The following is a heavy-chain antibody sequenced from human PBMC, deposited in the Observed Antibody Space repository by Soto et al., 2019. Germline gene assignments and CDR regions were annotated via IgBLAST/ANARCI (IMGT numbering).Heavy chain of an antibody. CDR2: IYYSGST. Sequence: PSETLSLTCTVSGGSISSGGYYWSWIRQHPGKGLEWIGYIYYSGSTYYNPSLKSRVTISVDTSKNQFSLKLSSVTAADTAVYYCARIGVYCSGGSCLGYYGMDVWGQGTTVTVSS. V-gene: IGHV4-31*03. D-gene: IGHD2-15*01. CDR1: GGSISSGGYY. J-gene: IGHJ6*02. CDR3: ARIGVYCSGGSCLGYYGMDV.